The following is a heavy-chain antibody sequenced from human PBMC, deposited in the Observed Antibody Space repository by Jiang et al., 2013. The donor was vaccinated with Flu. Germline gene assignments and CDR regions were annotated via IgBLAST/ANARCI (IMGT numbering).Heavy chain of an antibody. V-gene: IGHV1-18*01. Sequence: ISAYNGNTNYAQKLQGRVTMTTDTSTSTAYMELRSLRSDDTAVYYCARDIATAMGLPYYYYYGMDVWGQGTTVTVSS. CDR2: ISAYNGNT. J-gene: IGHJ6*02. D-gene: IGHD5-18*01. CDR3: ARDIATAMGLPYYYYYGMDV.